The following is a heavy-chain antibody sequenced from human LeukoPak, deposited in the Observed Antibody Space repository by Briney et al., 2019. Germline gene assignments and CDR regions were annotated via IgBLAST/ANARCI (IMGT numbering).Heavy chain of an antibody. D-gene: IGHD2-2*02. CDR3: ASGIAAIPDY. CDR2: IYYSGST. V-gene: IGHV4-31*03. J-gene: IGHJ4*02. Sequence: SETLSLTCTVSGGSTSSGGYYWSWIRQHPGKGLEWIGYIYYSGSTYYNPSLKSRVTISVDTSKNQFSLKLSSVTAADTAVYYCASGIAAIPDYWGQGTLVTVSS. CDR1: GGSTSSGGYY.